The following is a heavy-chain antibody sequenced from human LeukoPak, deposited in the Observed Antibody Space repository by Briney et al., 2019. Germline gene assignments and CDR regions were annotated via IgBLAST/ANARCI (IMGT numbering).Heavy chain of an antibody. J-gene: IGHJ4*02. CDR1: GGSFSGYY. CDR2: INHSGST. D-gene: IGHD3-9*01. V-gene: IGHV4-34*01. CDR3: ASVGQRLKLRYFVV. Sequence: PSETLSLTCAVYGGSFSGYYWSWIRQPPGKGLEWIGEINHSGSTNYNPSLKSRVTISVDTSKNQFSLKLSSVTAADTAVYYCASVGQRLKLRYFVVWGQGTLVTVSS.